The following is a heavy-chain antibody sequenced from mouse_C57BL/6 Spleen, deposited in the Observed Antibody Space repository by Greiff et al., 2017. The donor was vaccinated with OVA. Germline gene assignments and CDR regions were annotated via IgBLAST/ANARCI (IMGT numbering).Heavy chain of an antibody. CDR3: VSDYYGSSPSY. CDR1: GFSFNTYA. D-gene: IGHD1-1*01. J-gene: IGHJ3*01. CDR2: IRSKSNNYAT. Sequence: EVKLVESGGGLVQPKGSLKLSCAASGFSFNTYAMNWVRQAPGKGLEWVARIRSKSNNYATYYADSVKDRFTISRDDSESMLYLQMNNLKTEDTAMYYCVSDYYGSSPSYWGQGTLVTVSA. V-gene: IGHV10-1*01.